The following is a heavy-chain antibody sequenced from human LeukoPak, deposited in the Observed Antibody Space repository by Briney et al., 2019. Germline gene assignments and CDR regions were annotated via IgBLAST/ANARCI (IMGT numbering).Heavy chain of an antibody. Sequence: GGFLRLSCAASGFTVSSNYMSWVRQAPGKGLEWVSVIYSGGSTYYADSVKGRFTISRDNSKNTLYLQMNSLRAEDTAVYYCASNRYSSGWYADWGQGTLVTVSS. CDR2: IYSGGST. CDR3: ASNRYSSGWYAD. J-gene: IGHJ4*02. D-gene: IGHD6-19*01. V-gene: IGHV3-53*01. CDR1: GFTVSSNY.